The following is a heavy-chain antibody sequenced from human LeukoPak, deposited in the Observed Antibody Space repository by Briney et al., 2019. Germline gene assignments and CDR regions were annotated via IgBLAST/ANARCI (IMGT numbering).Heavy chain of an antibody. V-gene: IGHV4-4*07. J-gene: IGHJ4*02. CDR3: ARDDYISWRSFDY. Sequence: SETLSLTCSVYGGSISNYYWSWIRQPAGKGLEWIGHIHTSENTNYNPSLKSRVTMSVDTSKNQFSLKLSSVTAADTAVYYCARDDYISWRSFDYWGQGTLVTVSS. CDR2: IHTSENT. D-gene: IGHD3-16*01. CDR1: GGSISNYY.